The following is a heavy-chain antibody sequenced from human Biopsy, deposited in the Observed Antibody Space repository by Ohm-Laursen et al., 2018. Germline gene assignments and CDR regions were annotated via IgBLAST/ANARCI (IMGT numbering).Heavy chain of an antibody. J-gene: IGHJ5*02. CDR2: IFYRGST. D-gene: IGHD3-22*01. CDR3: ARDYDTSGYYYVS. Sequence: PSETLSLTCNVSGGDINNYYWSWIRQPPGKGLEWIGSIFYRGSTHYKPSLKSRVNMSVDTSKNQFSLKLNSVTAADTAVYYCARDYDTSGYYYVSWGQGTLVTVSS. CDR1: GGDINNYY. V-gene: IGHV4-59*04.